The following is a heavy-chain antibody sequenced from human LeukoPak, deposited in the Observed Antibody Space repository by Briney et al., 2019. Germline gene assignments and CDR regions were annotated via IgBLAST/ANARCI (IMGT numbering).Heavy chain of an antibody. D-gene: IGHD6-13*01. CDR3: ARDHEGSSWYPAYYYYYYMDV. V-gene: IGHV4-38-2*02. CDR1: GYSISSGYY. Sequence: PSETLSLTCTVSGYSISSGYYWGWIRQPPGKGLEWIGSTYHSGSTYYNPSLKSRVTISVDTSKNQFSLKLSSVTAADTAVYYCARDHEGSSWYPAYYYYYYMDVWGRGTTVTVSS. J-gene: IGHJ6*03. CDR2: TYHSGST.